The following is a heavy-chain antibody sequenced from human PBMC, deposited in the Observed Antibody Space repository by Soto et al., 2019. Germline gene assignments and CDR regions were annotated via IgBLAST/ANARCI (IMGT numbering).Heavy chain of an antibody. CDR2: IYWNDDK. CDR1: GFSLSTSGVG. Sequence: YGPTLVNPTQTLTLTCTFSGFSLSTSGVGVGWIRQPPGKALEWLALIYWNDDKRYSPSLKSRLTITKDTSKNQVVLTMTNMDPVDTATYYCAHSRPDGYNPIFDYWGQGTLVTVSS. D-gene: IGHD5-12*01. CDR3: AHSRPDGYNPIFDY. V-gene: IGHV2-5*01. J-gene: IGHJ4*02.